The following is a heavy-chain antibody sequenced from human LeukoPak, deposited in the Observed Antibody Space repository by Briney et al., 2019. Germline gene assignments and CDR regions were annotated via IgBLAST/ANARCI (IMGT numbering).Heavy chain of an antibody. CDR3: ARRMAYYYGSEAFDI. J-gene: IGHJ3*02. Sequence: PSETLSLTCAVYGGSFSGYYWSWIRQPPGKGLEWIGEINHSGSTNYNPSLKSRVTILVDTSKNQFSLKLSSVTAADTAVYYCARRMAYYYGSEAFDIWGQGTMVTVSS. CDR2: INHSGST. CDR1: GGSFSGYY. D-gene: IGHD3-10*01. V-gene: IGHV4-34*01.